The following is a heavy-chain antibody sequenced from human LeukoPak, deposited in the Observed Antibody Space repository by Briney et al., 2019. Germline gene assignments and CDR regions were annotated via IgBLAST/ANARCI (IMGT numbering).Heavy chain of an antibody. Sequence: GASVKVSCKASGYTFIRYAINWLRQVPGQGLEWMGWINMYTANPAYAQGFTERFVFSLDTSVSTAYLEISNLKAEDTAVYYCARHDNDDDFDYWGQGTLVTVCS. V-gene: IGHV7-4-1*02. CDR3: ARHDNDDDFDY. J-gene: IGHJ4*02. D-gene: IGHD3-16*01. CDR1: GYTFIRYA. CDR2: INMYTANP.